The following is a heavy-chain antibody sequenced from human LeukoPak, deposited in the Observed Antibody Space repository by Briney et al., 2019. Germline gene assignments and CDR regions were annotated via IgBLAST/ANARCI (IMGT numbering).Heavy chain of an antibody. CDR3: VKDQAGG. CDR2: IRYDGSNK. V-gene: IGHV3-30*02. CDR1: GFTFSSYG. D-gene: IGHD6-19*01. J-gene: IGHJ4*02. Sequence: GGSLRLSCAASGFTFSSYGMHWVRQAPGKGLEWVAFIRYDGSNKYYADSVKGRFTISRDNSKNTLYLQLNNVRSEDTAVYYCVKDQAGGWGQGTLVTVSS.